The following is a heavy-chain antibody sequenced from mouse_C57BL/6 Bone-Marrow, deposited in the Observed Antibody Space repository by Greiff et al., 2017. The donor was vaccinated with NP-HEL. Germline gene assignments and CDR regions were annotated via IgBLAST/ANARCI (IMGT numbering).Heavy chain of an antibody. J-gene: IGHJ2*01. V-gene: IGHV1-61*01. Sequence: VQLQQSGAELVRPGSSVKLSCKASGYTFTSYWMDWVKQRPGQGLEWIGNIYPSDSETHYNQKFKDKATLTVDKSSSTAYMQLSSLTSEDSAVYYCARWLPYYFDYWGQGTTLTVSS. D-gene: IGHD2-2*01. CDR1: GYTFTSYW. CDR2: IYPSDSET. CDR3: ARWLPYYFDY.